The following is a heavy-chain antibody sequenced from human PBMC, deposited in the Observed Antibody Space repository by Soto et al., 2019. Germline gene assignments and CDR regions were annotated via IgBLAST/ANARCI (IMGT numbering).Heavy chain of an antibody. CDR3: ARERTVTNDPDNWFDP. J-gene: IGHJ5*02. CDR1: GYTFTSYY. D-gene: IGHD4-17*01. Sequence: ASVKVSCKASGYTFTSYYMHWVRQAPGQGLEWMGIINPSGGSTSYAQKFQGRVTMTRDTSTSTVYMELSSLRSEDTAVYYCARERTVTNDPDNWFDPWGQGTLVTVSS. CDR2: INPSGGST. V-gene: IGHV1-46*03.